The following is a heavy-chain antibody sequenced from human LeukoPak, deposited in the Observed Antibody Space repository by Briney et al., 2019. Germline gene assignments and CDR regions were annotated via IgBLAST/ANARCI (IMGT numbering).Heavy chain of an antibody. Sequence: SETLSLTCAVYGGSFSGYYWSWIRQPPGKGLEWIGEINHSGSTNYNPSLKSRVTISVDTSKNQFSLKLSSVTAADTAVYYCANVNGRGYGMDVWGQGTTVTVSS. CDR1: GGSFSGYY. D-gene: IGHD2-15*01. V-gene: IGHV4-34*01. CDR3: ANVNGRGYGMDV. CDR2: INHSGST. J-gene: IGHJ6*02.